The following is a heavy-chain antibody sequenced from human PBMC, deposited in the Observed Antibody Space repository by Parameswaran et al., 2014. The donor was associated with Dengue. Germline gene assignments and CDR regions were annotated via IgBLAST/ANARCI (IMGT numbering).Heavy chain of an antibody. CDR3: ARDRGES. J-gene: IGHJ5*02. Sequence: VRQAPGKGLEWVAVISYDGSNKYYADSVKGRFTISRDNSKNTLYLQMNSLRAEDTAVYYCARDRGESWGQGTLVTVSS. D-gene: IGHD3-10*01. CDR2: ISYDGSNK. V-gene: IGHV3-30-3*01.